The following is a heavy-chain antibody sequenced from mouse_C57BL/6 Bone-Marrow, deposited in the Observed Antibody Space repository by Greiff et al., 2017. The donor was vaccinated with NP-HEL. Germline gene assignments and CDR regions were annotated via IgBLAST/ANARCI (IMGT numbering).Heavy chain of an antibody. D-gene: IGHD1-1*01. V-gene: IGHV14-2*01. CDR2: IDPEDGET. CDR1: GFNIKDYY. J-gene: IGHJ2*01. CDR3: ARLTTVVATTDY. Sequence: EVKLQESGAELVKPGASVKLSCTASGFNIKDYYMHWVKQRTEQGLEWIGRIDPEDGETKYAPKFQGKDTITADTSSNTAYLQLSSLTSEDTAVYYCARLTTVVATTDYWGQGTTLTVSS.